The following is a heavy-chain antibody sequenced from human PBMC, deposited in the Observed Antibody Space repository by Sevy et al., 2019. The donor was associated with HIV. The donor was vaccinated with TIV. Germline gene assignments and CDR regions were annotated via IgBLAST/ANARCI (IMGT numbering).Heavy chain of an antibody. CDR2: ISAYNGNT. Sequence: ASVKVSCKASGYTFTSYGISWVRQAPGQGLEWMGWISAYNGNTNYAQKPQGRVTMTTDTSTSTAYMELRSLRSDDTAVYYCARDRGYCSGGSCYYGWFDPWGQGTLVTVSS. V-gene: IGHV1-18*01. CDR1: GYTFTSYG. D-gene: IGHD2-15*01. J-gene: IGHJ5*02. CDR3: ARDRGYCSGGSCYYGWFDP.